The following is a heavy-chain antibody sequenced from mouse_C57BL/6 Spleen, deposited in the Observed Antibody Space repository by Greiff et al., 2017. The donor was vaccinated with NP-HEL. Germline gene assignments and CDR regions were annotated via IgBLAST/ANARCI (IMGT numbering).Heavy chain of an antibody. V-gene: IGHV5-4*01. CDR3: ARDTGDYDYDGYAMDY. CDR2: ISDGGSYT. J-gene: IGHJ4*01. Sequence: DVKLVESGGGLVKPGGSLKLSCAASGFTFSSYAMSWVRQTPEKRLEWVATISDGGSYTYYPDNVKGRFTISRDNAKNNLYLQMSHLKSEDTAMYYCARDTGDYDYDGYAMDYWGQGTSVTVSS. D-gene: IGHD2-4*01. CDR1: GFTFSSYA.